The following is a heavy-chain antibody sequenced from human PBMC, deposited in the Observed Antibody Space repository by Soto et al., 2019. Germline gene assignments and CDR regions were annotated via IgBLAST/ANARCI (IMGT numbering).Heavy chain of an antibody. V-gene: IGHV3-66*01. J-gene: IGHJ4*02. CDR3: ARDLRGLVAMEDTTDY. D-gene: IGHD2-21*01. Sequence: GGSLRLSCAASGFTVSSNYMSWVRQAPGKGLEWVSVIYSGGSTYYADSVKGRFTISRDNCKNTLYLQMNSLRAEDTAVYYCARDLRGLVAMEDTTDYWGQGTLVTVSS. CDR2: IYSGGST. CDR1: GFTVSSNY.